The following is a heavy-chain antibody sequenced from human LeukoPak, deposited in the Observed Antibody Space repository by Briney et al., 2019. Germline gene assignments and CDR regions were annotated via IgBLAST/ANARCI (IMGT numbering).Heavy chain of an antibody. CDR2: ISHDGSNS. Sequence: GGSLRLSCAASGFTFSSYAMSWVRQAPGKGLEWVAVISHDGSNSYYADSVKGRFTISRDNSKNTLYLQMSSLRAEDTAVYYCAKTHYYDSSGVPGDYWGQGTLVTVSS. CDR1: GFTFSSYA. CDR3: AKTHYYDSSGVPGDY. J-gene: IGHJ4*02. V-gene: IGHV3-30*18. D-gene: IGHD3-22*01.